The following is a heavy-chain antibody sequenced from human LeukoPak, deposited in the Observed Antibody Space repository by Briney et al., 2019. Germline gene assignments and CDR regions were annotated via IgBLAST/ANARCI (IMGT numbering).Heavy chain of an antibody. CDR2: IKYDGSEK. Sequence: GGSLRLSYAASGFIFSNYWMSWVRQAPGKGLEWVANIKYDGSEKYYVDSVEGRFTISRDNGKNSLYLQMNSLRAEDTAQYYCARLFSSSWYNWFDPWGQGTLVTVSS. CDR1: GFIFSNYW. D-gene: IGHD6-13*01. CDR3: ARLFSSSWYNWFDP. J-gene: IGHJ5*02. V-gene: IGHV3-7*01.